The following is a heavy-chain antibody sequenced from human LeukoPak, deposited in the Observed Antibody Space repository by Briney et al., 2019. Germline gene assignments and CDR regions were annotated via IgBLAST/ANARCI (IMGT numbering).Heavy chain of an antibody. CDR1: GFTFSSYS. V-gene: IGHV3-48*01. D-gene: IGHD2-15*01. CDR3: ARDRIRFCAGGSCYTGYHFDY. CDR2: ISSSSSTV. Sequence: GGSLRLSCAASGFTFSSYSMNWVRQAPGKGLEWVSYISSSSSTVYYSDSVKGRFTISRDNAKNSLYLQINSLRAEDTAVYYCARDRIRFCAGGSCYTGYHFDYWGQGTLVTVSP. J-gene: IGHJ4*02.